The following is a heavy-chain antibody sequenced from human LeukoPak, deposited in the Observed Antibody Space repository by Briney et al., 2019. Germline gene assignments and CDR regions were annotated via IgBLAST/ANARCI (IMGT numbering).Heavy chain of an antibody. Sequence: PGGSLRLSCAASGFTFSSYGMHWVRQAPGKGLEWVAVISYDGSNKYYADSVKGRFTISRDNSKNTLYLQMNSLRAEDTAVYYCARASYYDSSGYYSYWGQGTLVTVSS. CDR2: ISYDGSNK. V-gene: IGHV3-30*19. D-gene: IGHD3-22*01. J-gene: IGHJ4*02. CDR3: ARASYYDSSGYYSY. CDR1: GFTFSSYG.